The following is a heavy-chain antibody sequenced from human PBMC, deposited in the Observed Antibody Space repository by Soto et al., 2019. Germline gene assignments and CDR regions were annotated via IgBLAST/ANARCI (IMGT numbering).Heavy chain of an antibody. CDR2: FNPILSMS. CDR1: GDTFNFYT. Sequence: QVQLVQSGAEVKKPGSSVKVSCKASGDTFNFYTINWVRQAPGLGLEWMGRFNPILSMSNSALRFQGRVTLTPDKSTSTAYMVLSSLRSDDTAVYYCAMSFCSGYRAFDYWGQVVLVTVSS. D-gene: IGHD3-10*02. V-gene: IGHV1-69*02. J-gene: IGHJ4*02. CDR3: AMSFCSGYRAFDY.